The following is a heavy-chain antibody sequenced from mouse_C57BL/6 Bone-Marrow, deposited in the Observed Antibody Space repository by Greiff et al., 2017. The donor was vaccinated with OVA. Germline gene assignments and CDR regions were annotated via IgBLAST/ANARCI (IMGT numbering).Heavy chain of an antibody. J-gene: IGHJ2*01. D-gene: IGHD2-1*01. CDR1: GYTFTSYG. CDR3: ARLFYYGNYVDFDY. CDR2: IYPRSGNT. V-gene: IGHV1-81*01. Sequence: QVQLQQSGAELARPGASVKLSCKASGYTFTSYGISWVKQRTGQGLEWIGEIYPRSGNTYYTEKFKGKATLTADKSSSTAYMELRSLTSEDSAVYFCARLFYYGNYVDFDYWGQGTTLTVSS.